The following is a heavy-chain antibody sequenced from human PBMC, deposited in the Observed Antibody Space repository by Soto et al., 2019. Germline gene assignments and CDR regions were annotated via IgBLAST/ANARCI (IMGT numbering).Heavy chain of an antibody. V-gene: IGHV1-69*13. Sequence: GASVKVSCKASGGTFSSYAISWVRQAPGQGLEWMGGIIPIFGTANYAQKFQGRVTITADESTSTAYMELSSPRSEDTAVYYCARDSIFGVVTLSPTYYYYGMDVWGQGTTVTVSS. J-gene: IGHJ6*02. CDR2: IIPIFGTA. CDR1: GGTFSSYA. D-gene: IGHD3-3*01. CDR3: ARDSIFGVVTLSPTYYYYGMDV.